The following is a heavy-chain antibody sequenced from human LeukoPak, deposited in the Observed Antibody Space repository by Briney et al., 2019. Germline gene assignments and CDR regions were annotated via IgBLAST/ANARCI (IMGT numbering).Heavy chain of an antibody. J-gene: IGHJ3*02. CDR2: TSYDGIHK. CDR3: ARGASSTWAGAFDI. Sequence: GGSLRLSCTASGFSLGTNAMHWVRQAPGKGLEWVAVTSYDGIHKYYADSVKGRFTISRDNSKNTLYLQMNSLRTEDTAVYYCARGASSTWAGAFDIWGQGTMVTVSA. CDR1: GFSLGTNA. D-gene: IGHD6-13*01. V-gene: IGHV3-30-3*01.